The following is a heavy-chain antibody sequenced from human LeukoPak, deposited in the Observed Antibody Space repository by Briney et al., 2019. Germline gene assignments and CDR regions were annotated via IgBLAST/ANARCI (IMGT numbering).Heavy chain of an antibody. D-gene: IGHD5-24*01. CDR2: IYHSGST. J-gene: IGHJ3*02. CDR3: ARDLRVEAFDI. V-gene: IGHV4-38-2*02. Sequence: KPSETLSLTCTVSGYSISSGYYWGWIRQPPGKGLEWIGSIYHSGSTYYNPSLKSRVTISVDTSKNQFSLKLSSVTAADTAVYYCARDLRVEAFDIWGQGTMVTVSS. CDR1: GYSISSGYY.